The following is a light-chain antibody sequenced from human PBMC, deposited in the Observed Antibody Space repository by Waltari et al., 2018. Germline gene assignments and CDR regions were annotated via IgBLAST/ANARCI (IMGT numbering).Light chain of an antibody. CDR2: RTS. CDR1: QSRTHW. Sequence: DVQMTQSPSTLSASVGDRVTITCRASQSRTHWLAWYRLKPAKAPKLLLYRTSILESGVPSRCSGSGSGTEFTLTISSLQADDFATYYGKHYGTLWTFGQGTKVEVK. V-gene: IGKV1-5*03. J-gene: IGKJ1*01. CDR3: KHYGTLWT.